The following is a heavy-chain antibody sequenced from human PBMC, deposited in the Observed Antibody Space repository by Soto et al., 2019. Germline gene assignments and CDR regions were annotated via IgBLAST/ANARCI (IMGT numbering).Heavy chain of an antibody. J-gene: IGHJ6*02. V-gene: IGHV3-30*18. D-gene: IGHD5-18*01. Sequence: QVQLVESGGGVVQPGRSLRLSCAASGFTFSSYGMHWVRQAPGKGLEWVAVISYDGSNKYYADSVKGRFTISRDNSKKTLYLQMNSLRSEDTAVYYCAQEYTAMPDHCYYYGMDVWGQWTTVTVSS. CDR2: ISYDGSNK. CDR3: AQEYTAMPDHCYYYGMDV. CDR1: GFTFSSYG.